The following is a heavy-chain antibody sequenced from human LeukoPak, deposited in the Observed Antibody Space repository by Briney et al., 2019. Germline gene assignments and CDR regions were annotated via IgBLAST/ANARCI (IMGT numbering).Heavy chain of an antibody. CDR3: AKSGIAAAGLYYYYGIDV. Sequence: GGSLRLSCAASGFTFSSYAMSWVRQAPGKGLEWVSAISGSGGSTYYADSVKGRFTISRDNSKNTLYLQMNSLRAEDTAVYYCAKSGIAAAGLYYYYGIDVWGQGTTVTVSS. V-gene: IGHV3-23*01. D-gene: IGHD6-13*01. CDR2: ISGSGGST. CDR1: GFTFSSYA. J-gene: IGHJ6*02.